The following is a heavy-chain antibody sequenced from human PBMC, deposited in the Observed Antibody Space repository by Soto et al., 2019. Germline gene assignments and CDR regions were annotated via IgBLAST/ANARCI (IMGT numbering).Heavy chain of an antibody. V-gene: IGHV3-11*05. D-gene: IGHD2-8*01. J-gene: IGHJ4*02. CDR3: ARGIHNNYGVTPAY. CDR2: ISGSSSDT. Sequence: QVQLVESGGGVVKPGGSLRLSCAASGFTLSDYYMSWIRQAPGRGLEWVSYISGSSSDTHYADSVKGRFTISRDNAKNSLDLQMNSLRAEDSAVYYCARGIHNNYGVTPAYWGQGTLVTVSS. CDR1: GFTLSDYY.